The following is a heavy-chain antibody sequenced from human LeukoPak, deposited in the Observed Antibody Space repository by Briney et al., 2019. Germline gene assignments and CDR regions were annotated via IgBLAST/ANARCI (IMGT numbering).Heavy chain of an antibody. Sequence: QPGGSLRLSCAASGFTFSSYWMSWVRQAPGKGLEWVANIKQDGSEKYYVDSVKGRFTISRDNAKNSLYLQMNSLRAEDTAVYYCARDNRLGPRPSHYWGQGTLVTVSS. CDR1: GFTFSSYW. V-gene: IGHV3-7*01. J-gene: IGHJ4*02. CDR2: IKQDGSEK. D-gene: IGHD1-14*01. CDR3: ARDNRLGPRPSHY.